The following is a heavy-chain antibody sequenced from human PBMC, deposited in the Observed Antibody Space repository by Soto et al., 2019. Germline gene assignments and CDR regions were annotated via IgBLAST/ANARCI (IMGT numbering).Heavy chain of an antibody. CDR1: GFTFDEFA. Sequence: EVQLVESGGGLVQPGRSLRLSCVGSGFTFDEFAIHWVRQAPGKGLEWVSGISWDSGSINYADSVRGRFTISRDNAKKALDLHMTSLGSEDTAFYYCAKIVTRHSLVPVVDQCGQGALVTVSS. CDR2: ISWDSGSI. J-gene: IGHJ4*02. CDR3: AKIVTRHSLVPVVDQ. V-gene: IGHV3-9*01. D-gene: IGHD2-21*01.